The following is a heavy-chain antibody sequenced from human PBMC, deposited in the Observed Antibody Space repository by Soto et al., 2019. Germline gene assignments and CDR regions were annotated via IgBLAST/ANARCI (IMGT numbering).Heavy chain of an antibody. CDR3: ARDPYGLDV. CDR2: INNYGSST. V-gene: IGHV3-74*01. Sequence: LRLSCAASGFTFSSYWMHWVRQAPGKGLVWVSRINNYGSSTSYADSVKGRFTISRDNAKNTLYLQMNSLRVEDTAVYYCARDPYGLDVWGQGTTVTVS. J-gene: IGHJ6*02. CDR1: GFTFSSYW.